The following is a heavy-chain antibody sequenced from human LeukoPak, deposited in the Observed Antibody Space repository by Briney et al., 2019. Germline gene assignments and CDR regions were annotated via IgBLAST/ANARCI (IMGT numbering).Heavy chain of an antibody. CDR3: ARGLATHFYYYGMDV. J-gene: IGHJ6*02. CDR1: GGSFSGYY. Sequence: SETLSLTCAVYGGSFSGYYWSWIRQPPGKGLEWIGEINHSGGTNYNPSLKSRVTISVDTSKNQFSLKLSSVTAADTAVYYCARGLATHFYYYGMDVWGQGTTVTVSS. D-gene: IGHD3-3*02. V-gene: IGHV4-34*01. CDR2: INHSGGT.